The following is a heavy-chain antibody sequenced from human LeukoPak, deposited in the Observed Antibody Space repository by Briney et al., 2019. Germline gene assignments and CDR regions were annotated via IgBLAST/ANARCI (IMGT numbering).Heavy chain of an antibody. CDR3: ASRHCISGTCYIYH. J-gene: IGHJ5*02. V-gene: IGHV1-2*02. CDR2: IDPNTGGT. CDR1: GYTFTGYF. Sequence: ASVKVSCKASGYTFTGYFIHWVRQAPGQGLEWLGWIDPNTGGTDYAQRFQGRVTMTRDTSISTAYMELSRLTSDDTAVYYCASRHCISGTCYIYHWGQGTLVTVSS. D-gene: IGHD2-15*01.